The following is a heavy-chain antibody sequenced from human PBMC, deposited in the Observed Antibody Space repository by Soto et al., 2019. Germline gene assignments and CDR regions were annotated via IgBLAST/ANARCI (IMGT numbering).Heavy chain of an antibody. CDR1: GYSFTSHW. J-gene: IGHJ6*02. V-gene: IGHV5-51*01. CDR2: IYPGDSDI. CDR3: ARLSVDSYGMDV. D-gene: IGHD3-3*01. Sequence: GESLKISCNGSGYSFTSHWIAWVGQMPGKGLEWMGIIYPGDSDIRNSPSFQGQVTISADKSISTAYLQWSSLKASDTAMYYCARLSVDSYGMDVWGQGTTVTVSS.